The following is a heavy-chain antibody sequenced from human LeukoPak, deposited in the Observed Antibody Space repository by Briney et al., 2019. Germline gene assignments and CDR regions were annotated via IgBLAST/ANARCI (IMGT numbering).Heavy chain of an antibody. CDR3: AKDGGGSPHYYYYYGMDV. D-gene: IGHD1-26*01. Sequence: PGGSLRLSCAASGLTFDDYAMHCVRQSPGKGLEWVSGISWNSGSIGYADSVKGRFTISRDNAKNSLYLQMNSLRAEDTALYYCAKDGGGSPHYYYYYGMDVWGQGTTVTVSS. CDR1: GLTFDDYA. V-gene: IGHV3-9*01. CDR2: ISWNSGSI. J-gene: IGHJ6*02.